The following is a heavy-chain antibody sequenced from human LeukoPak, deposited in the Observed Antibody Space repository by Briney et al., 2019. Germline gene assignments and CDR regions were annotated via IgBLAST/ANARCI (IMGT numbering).Heavy chain of an antibody. CDR1: GYTFTSYD. CDR3: ARAPVDSSGWYWFDY. J-gene: IGHJ4*02. CDR2: IIPIFGTA. Sequence: GASVKVSCKASGYTFTSYDINWVRQAPGQGLEWMGGIIPIFGTANYAQKFQGRVTITTDESTSTAYMELSSLRSEDTAVYYCARAPVDSSGWYWFDYWGQGTLVTVSS. V-gene: IGHV1-69*05. D-gene: IGHD6-19*01.